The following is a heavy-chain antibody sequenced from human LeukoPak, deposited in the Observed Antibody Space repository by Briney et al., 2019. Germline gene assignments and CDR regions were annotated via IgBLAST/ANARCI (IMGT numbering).Heavy chain of an antibody. D-gene: IGHD3-3*01. CDR2: IDHSGST. CDR3: ATGYDFWSSGGWFDP. CDR1: GGSFSGYY. Sequence: SETLSLTCAVYGGSFSGYYWSWIRQPPGKGLEWIGEIDHSGSTNYNPSLKSRVTISVDTSKNQFSLKLSSVTAADTAVYYYATGYDFWSSGGWFDPWGQGTLVTVSS. J-gene: IGHJ5*02. V-gene: IGHV4-34*01.